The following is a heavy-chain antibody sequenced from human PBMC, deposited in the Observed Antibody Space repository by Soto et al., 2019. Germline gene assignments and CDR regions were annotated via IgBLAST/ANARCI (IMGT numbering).Heavy chain of an antibody. J-gene: IGHJ4*02. V-gene: IGHV1-18*01. CDR3: QVHITAMVEGIFDY. CDR1: GYTFTSYG. Sequence: ASVKVSCKASGYTFTSYGISWVRQAPGQGLEWMGWISAYNGNTNYAQKLQGRVTMTTDTSTSTAYMELRSLRSDDTAVYYCQVHITAMVEGIFDYWGQGTLVTVSS. D-gene: IGHD5-18*01. CDR2: ISAYNGNT.